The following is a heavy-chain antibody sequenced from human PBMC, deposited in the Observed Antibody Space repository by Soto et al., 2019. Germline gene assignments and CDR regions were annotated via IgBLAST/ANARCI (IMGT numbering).Heavy chain of an antibody. CDR1: VFSVNRGDYY. J-gene: IGHJ5*02. V-gene: IGHV4-39*01. Sequence: KPSETLSLTCTFSVFSVNRGDYYCAWIRQPPWKGLEWIGSVYYSGGTHQNPSQSRFIISIDTAKNQISLRLKSVTAADTAVYYCARHFRSYSGGYHWFGPWGQGTLVNVSS. D-gene: IGHD3-22*01. CDR3: ARHFRSYSGGYHWFGP. CDR2: VYYSGGT.